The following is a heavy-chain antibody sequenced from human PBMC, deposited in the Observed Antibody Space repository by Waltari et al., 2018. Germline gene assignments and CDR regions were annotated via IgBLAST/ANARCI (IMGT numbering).Heavy chain of an antibody. D-gene: IGHD3-3*01. CDR3: ARQGVLRFLEWLLNFDY. V-gene: IGHV4-39*01. Sequence: QLQLQESGPGLVKPSETLSLTCTVSGGSISSSSYYWGWIRQPPGKGLEGIGSIYHSGSTHHHPSLNGRVTISVDTSKTQFSLKLRSVTAADTAVYYCARQGVLRFLEWLLNFDYWGQGTLVTVSS. CDR2: IYHSGST. CDR1: GGSISSSSYY. J-gene: IGHJ4*02.